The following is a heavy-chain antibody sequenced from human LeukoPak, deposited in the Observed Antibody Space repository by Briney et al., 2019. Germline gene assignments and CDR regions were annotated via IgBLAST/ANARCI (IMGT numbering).Heavy chain of an antibody. CDR2: ISYDGSNK. D-gene: IGHD1-26*01. J-gene: IGHJ4*02. V-gene: IGHV3-30*18. CDR3: AKARPSGSYLYYFDH. Sequence: SGGSLRLSCAASGFTFSSYGMHWVRQAPGKGLEWVAVISYDGSNKYYADSVKGRFTISRDNSKNTLYLQMNSLRAEDTAVYYCAKARPSGSYLYYFDHWGQGTLVTVSS. CDR1: GFTFSSYG.